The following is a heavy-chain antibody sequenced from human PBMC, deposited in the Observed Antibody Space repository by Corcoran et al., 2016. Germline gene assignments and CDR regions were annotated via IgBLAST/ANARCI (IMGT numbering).Heavy chain of an antibody. D-gene: IGHD3-16*01. CDR1: GFSLSTSGMR. CDR3: ARILERGSQTEDY. J-gene: IGHJ4*02. Sequence: QVTLKESGPALVKPTQTLKLTCTFSGFSLSTSGMRVSWIRQPPGKALEWLARIDWDDDKFYSTSLKTRLTIAKDTSKNQVVLTMTNMDPVDTATYYRARILERGSQTEDYWGQGTLVTVSS. CDR2: IDWDDDK. V-gene: IGHV2-70*04.